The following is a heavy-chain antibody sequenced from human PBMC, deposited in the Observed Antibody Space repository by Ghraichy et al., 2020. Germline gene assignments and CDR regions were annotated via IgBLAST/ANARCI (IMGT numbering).Heavy chain of an antibody. V-gene: IGHV3-9*01. CDR1: GFIFDDFA. J-gene: IGHJ4*02. Sequence: GGSLRLSCAASGFIFDDFALHWVRQAPGKGLEWVSGISWNNSIMGYADSVKGRFTISRDNAKNSLYLQMDSLRIEDTAFYYCTRDTEVDVVGALDWGQGTQVTVSS. D-gene: IGHD1-26*01. CDR2: ISWNNSIM. CDR3: TRDTEVDVVGALD.